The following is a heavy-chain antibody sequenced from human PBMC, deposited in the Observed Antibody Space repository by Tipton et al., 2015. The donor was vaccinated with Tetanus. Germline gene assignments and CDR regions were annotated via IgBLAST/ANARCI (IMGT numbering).Heavy chain of an antibody. Sequence: QLVQSGDEVKRPGASVKVSCKASGYTFTSYGINWVRQAPGQGLEWMEWVSAYNGRTNYAQKVRDRVTMTTDTSTSTAYMELRSLRSDDTALYYCARDVRAEMGFDYWGRGTRVTVSS. CDR3: ARDVRAEMGFDY. D-gene: IGHD1-26*01. J-gene: IGHJ4*02. V-gene: IGHV1-18*01. CDR1: GYTFTSYG. CDR2: VSAYNGRT.